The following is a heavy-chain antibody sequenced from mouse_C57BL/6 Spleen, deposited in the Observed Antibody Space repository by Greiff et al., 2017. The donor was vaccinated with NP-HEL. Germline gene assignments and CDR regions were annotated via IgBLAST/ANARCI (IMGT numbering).Heavy chain of an antibody. D-gene: IGHD1-1*01. CDR3: TGEESTTVVATAAYAMDY. V-gene: IGHV1-5*01. CDR1: GYTFTSYW. CDR2: FYPGNSDT. Sequence: VHVKQSGTVLARPGASVKMSCKTSGYTFTSYWMHWVKQRPGQGLEWIGAFYPGNSDTSYNQKFKGKATLTAVTSASTAYMELSRLTTDDSAVYYCTGEESTTVVATAAYAMDYWGQGTSVTVSS. J-gene: IGHJ4*01.